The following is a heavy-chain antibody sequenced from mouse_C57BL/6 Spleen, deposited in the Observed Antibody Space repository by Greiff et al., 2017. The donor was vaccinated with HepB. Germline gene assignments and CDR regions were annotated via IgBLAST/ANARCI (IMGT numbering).Heavy chain of an antibody. V-gene: IGHV5-4*01. CDR1: GFTFSSYA. D-gene: IGHD3-2*02. Sequence: EVQVVESGGGLVKPGGSLKLSCAASGFTFSSYAMSWVRQTPEKRLEWVATISDGGSYTYYPDNVKGRFTISRDNAKNNLYLQMSHLKSEDTAMYYCARYSSGYPHFDYWGQGTTLTVSS. J-gene: IGHJ2*01. CDR3: ARYSSGYPHFDY. CDR2: ISDGGSYT.